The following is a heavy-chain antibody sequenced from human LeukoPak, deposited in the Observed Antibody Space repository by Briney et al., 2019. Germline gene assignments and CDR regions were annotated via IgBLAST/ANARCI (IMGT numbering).Heavy chain of an antibody. J-gene: IGHJ4*02. CDR1: GFTFSSSA. CDR3: ARVTGAVALDY. Sequence: PGGSLRLSCSASGFTFSSSAMYWVRQAPGKGLEYVSAFSSDGSSTFYADSVKGRFTISRDNSKNMLYLQMNSLRAEDTAVYYCARVTGAVALDYWGQGTLVTVSS. CDR2: FSSDGSST. D-gene: IGHD6-19*01. V-gene: IGHV3-64*04.